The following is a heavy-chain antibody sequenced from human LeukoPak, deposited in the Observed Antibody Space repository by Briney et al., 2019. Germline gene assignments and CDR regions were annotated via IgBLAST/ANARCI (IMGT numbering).Heavy chain of an antibody. CDR1: GGSFSGYS. V-gene: IGHV4-34*01. J-gene: IGHJ4*02. CDR2: IRHSGST. D-gene: IGHD6-25*01. CDR3: ARGIGFSSGWTSGDS. Sequence: SETLSLTCAVYGGSFSGYSWSWIRQPPGKGLEWIGEIRHSGSTNYNPSLKSRLTISVDTSKNQISLKVISVTAADTAVYYCARGIGFSSGWTSGDSWGQGTLVTVSS.